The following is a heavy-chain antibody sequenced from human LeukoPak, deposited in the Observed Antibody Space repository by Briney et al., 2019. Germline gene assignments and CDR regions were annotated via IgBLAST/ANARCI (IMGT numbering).Heavy chain of an antibody. V-gene: IGHV3-21*01. CDR2: ISSSSSYI. J-gene: IGHJ5*02. CDR1: GFTFSSYS. D-gene: IGHD6-19*01. CDR3: ARVAGVAVAGSWVNWFDP. Sequence: GGSLRLSCAASGFTFSSYSMNWVRQAPGKGLEWVSSISSSSSYIYYADSVKGRFTISRDNAKNSLYLQMNSLRAEDTAVYYCARVAGVAVAGSWVNWFDPWGQGTLVTVSS.